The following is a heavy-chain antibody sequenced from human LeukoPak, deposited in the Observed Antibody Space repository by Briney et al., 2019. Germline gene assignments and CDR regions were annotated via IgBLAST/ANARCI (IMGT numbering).Heavy chain of an antibody. CDR3: AKGRWGLTINNFDL. CDR2: IYSGDST. D-gene: IGHD2-21*02. CDR1: GFTVSSNY. Sequence: PGGSLRLSCAASGFTVSSNYMSWVRQAPGKGLEWVSVIYSGDSTYYADSVKGRFTISRDSSKNTLYLQMNSLGGEDTALYYCAKGRWGLTINNFDLWGQGTMVTVSS. V-gene: IGHV3-53*01. J-gene: IGHJ3*01.